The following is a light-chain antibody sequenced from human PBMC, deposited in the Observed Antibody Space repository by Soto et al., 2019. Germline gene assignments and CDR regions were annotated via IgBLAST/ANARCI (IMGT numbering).Light chain of an antibody. CDR3: SSYTSSITLVV. Sequence: QSALTQPASVSGSPGQSISISCTGTSSDVGGYDYVSWYQQHPGKAPKLMIYEVSNRPSGVSNRFSGSKSGNTASLTISGLQPEDEADYYCSSYTSSITLVVFGGGTKLTVL. V-gene: IGLV2-14*01. J-gene: IGLJ2*01. CDR2: EVS. CDR1: SSDVGGYDY.